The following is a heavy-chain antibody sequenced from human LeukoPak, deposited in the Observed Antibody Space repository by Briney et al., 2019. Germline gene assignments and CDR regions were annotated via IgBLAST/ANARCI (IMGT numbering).Heavy chain of an antibody. CDR2: ISPDNGNA. J-gene: IGHJ4*02. Sequence: ASVKVSCKTSGYSFTSQDMHWVRQAPGQRLEWVGCISPDNGNAQYSQEFQGRVTITRDTSARTAYMELSSLRSEDMAVYYCARDLITIEPYYFDYWGQGTLVTVSS. CDR1: GYSFTSQD. V-gene: IGHV1-3*03. CDR3: ARDLITIEPYYFDY. D-gene: IGHD3-3*01.